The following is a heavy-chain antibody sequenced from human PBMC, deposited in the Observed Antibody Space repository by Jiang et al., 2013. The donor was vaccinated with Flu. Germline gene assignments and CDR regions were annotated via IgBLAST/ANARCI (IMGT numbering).Heavy chain of an antibody. CDR2: IVVGSGNT. CDR1: GFTFTSSA. D-gene: IGHD2-2*02. V-gene: IGHV1-58*01. J-gene: IGHJ6*02. CDR3: AAPAVPAAIWSYYYGMDV. Sequence: SGAEVKKPGTSVKVSCKASGFTFTSSAVQWVRQARGQRLEWIGWIVVGSGNTNYAQKFQERVTITRDMSTSTAYMELSSLRSEDTAVYYCAAPAVPAAIWSYYYGMDVWGQGTTVTVSS.